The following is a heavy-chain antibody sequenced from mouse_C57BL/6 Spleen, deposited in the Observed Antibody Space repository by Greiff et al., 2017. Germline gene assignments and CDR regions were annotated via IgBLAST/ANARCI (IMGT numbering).Heavy chain of an antibody. CDR1: GYTFTSYW. Sequence: QVQLKQPGAELVKPGASVKMSCKASGYTFTSYWITWVKQRPGQGLEWIGDIFPGSGSTNYNEKFKSKATLTVATSSTTAYLQLSSLTSEDSAVFYCAEGLKLPFDYWGQGTTLTVSS. V-gene: IGHV1-55*01. CDR3: AEGLKLPFDY. CDR2: IFPGSGST. D-gene: IGHD3-2*02. J-gene: IGHJ2*01.